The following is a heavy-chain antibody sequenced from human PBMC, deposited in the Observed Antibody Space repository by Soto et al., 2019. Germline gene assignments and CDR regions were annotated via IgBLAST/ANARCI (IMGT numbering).Heavy chain of an antibody. V-gene: IGHV1-69*12. Sequence: QVQLVQSGAEVKKPGSSVKVSCKASGGTFSSYAISWVRQAPGQGLEWMGGIIPIFGTANYAQKFQGRVTSTADESTSTAYMGLSSLRSEDTAVYYCARGNSRPISPMRWTIDYWGQGTLVTVSS. CDR1: GGTFSSYA. CDR2: IIPIFGTA. CDR3: ARGNSRPISPMRWTIDY. D-gene: IGHD3-16*02. J-gene: IGHJ4*02.